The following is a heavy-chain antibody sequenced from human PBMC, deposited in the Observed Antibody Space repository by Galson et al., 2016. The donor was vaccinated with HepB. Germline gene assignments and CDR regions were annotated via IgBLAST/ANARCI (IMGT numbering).Heavy chain of an antibody. J-gene: IGHJ4*02. CDR1: GYTFTSYA. D-gene: IGHD6-19*01. Sequence: SVKVSCKASGYTFTSYAIHWVRQAPGQRLEWMGWTNNANGNTEYSQSFLGRVTFTRDTSASTAYMELSSLRSEDTAVYYCARDGGSGWSRLWWGQGTLVAVSS. V-gene: IGHV1-3*04. CDR2: TNNANGNT. CDR3: ARDGGSGWSRLW.